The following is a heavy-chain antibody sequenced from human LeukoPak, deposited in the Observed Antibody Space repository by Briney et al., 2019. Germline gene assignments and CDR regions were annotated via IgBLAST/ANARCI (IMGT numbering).Heavy chain of an antibody. CDR2: VSTGGSTI. V-gene: IGHV3-48*03. CDR1: GVMFSSFE. CDR3: ARSAYVGFSFDS. Sequence: GGSLRLSCAASGVMFSSFEMNWVRQAPGKGLEWLSYVSTGGSTIYYADSVKGRFIISRDDAKNSLFLQMNSLRAEDTAVYYCARSAYVGFSFDSWGQGTRVTVSS. J-gene: IGHJ4*02. D-gene: IGHD2-21*01.